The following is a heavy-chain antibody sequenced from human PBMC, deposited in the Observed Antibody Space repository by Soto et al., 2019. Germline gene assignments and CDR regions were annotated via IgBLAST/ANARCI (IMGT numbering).Heavy chain of an antibody. CDR1: GFTFSSYW. D-gene: IGHD3-3*01. V-gene: IGHV3-7*01. Sequence: PGGSLRLSCAASGFTFSSYWMSWVRQAPGKGLEWVANIKQDGSEKYYVDSVKGRFTISRDNAKNSLYLQMNSLRAEDTAVYYCARAGAWSGYPNWFDPWGQGTLVTVSS. J-gene: IGHJ5*02. CDR3: ARAGAWSGYPNWFDP. CDR2: IKQDGSEK.